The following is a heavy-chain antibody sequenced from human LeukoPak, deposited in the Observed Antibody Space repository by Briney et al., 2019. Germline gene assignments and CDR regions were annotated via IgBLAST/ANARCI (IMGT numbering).Heavy chain of an antibody. CDR2: ISSSTTYT. CDR3: ARDSTADLDY. Sequence: GGSLRLSCVGSGFLFSSYSKNWVSQARGKGLEEGYAISSSTTYTYYADSVRGRFTVSRENAKESLHLQMERLRADDTAVYYCARDSTADLDYWGQGTLVSVSS. J-gene: IGHJ4*02. D-gene: IGHD6-19*01. CDR1: GFLFSSYS. V-gene: IGHV3-21*01.